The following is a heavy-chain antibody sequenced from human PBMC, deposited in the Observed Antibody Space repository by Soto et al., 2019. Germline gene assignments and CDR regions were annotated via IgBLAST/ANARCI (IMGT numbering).Heavy chain of an antibody. D-gene: IGHD2-2*01. CDR1: VGSVNNGSYY. CDR2: IYYSGST. V-gene: IGHV4-61*01. Sequence: PSETLSLTCTVSVGSVNNGSYYWSWIRQPPGKGLEWIGYIYYSGSTNYNPSLKSRVTISVDTSKNQFSLKPSSVTAADTAVYYCAITQLLWRGWFDPWGQGTLVTVSS. J-gene: IGHJ5*02. CDR3: AITQLLWRGWFDP.